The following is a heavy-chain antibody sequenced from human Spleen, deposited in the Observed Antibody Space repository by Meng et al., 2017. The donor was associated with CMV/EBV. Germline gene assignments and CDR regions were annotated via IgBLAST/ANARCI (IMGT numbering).Heavy chain of an antibody. CDR3: AREPYCSSTSCYLNWFDP. D-gene: IGHD2-2*01. CDR2: IIPIFVTA. Sequence: TFSSYAISWVRQAPGQGPEWMGGIIPIFVTANYAQKFQGRVTITTDESTSTAYMELSSLRSEDTAVYYCAREPYCSSTSCYLNWFDPWGQGTLVTVSS. CDR1: TFSSYA. J-gene: IGHJ5*02. V-gene: IGHV1-69*05.